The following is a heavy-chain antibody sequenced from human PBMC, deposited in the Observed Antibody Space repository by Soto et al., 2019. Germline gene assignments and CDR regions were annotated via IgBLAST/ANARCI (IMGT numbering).Heavy chain of an antibody. J-gene: IGHJ6*02. D-gene: IGHD2-15*01. CDR3: AACPKKDGGSCYRRGVDYYYGMDV. CDR2: IVVGSGNT. CDR1: GFTFTSSA. V-gene: IGHV1-58*01. Sequence: GASVKVSCKASGFTFTSSAVQWVRQARGQRLEWLGWIVVGSGNTNYAQKFQERVTITRDMSTSTAYMELSSLRSEDTAVYYCAACPKKDGGSCYRRGVDYYYGMDVWGQGTTVTVSS.